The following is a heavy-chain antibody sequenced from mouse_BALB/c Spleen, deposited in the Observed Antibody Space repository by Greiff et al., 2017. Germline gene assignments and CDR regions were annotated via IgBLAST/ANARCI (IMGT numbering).Heavy chain of an antibody. Sequence: EVNVVESGGGLVQPGGSRKLSCAASGFTFSSFGMHWVRQAPEKGLEWVAYISSGSSTIYYADTVKGRFTISRDNPKNTLFLQMTSLRSEDTAMYYCARYDYDGLDYWGQGTTLTVSS. J-gene: IGHJ2*01. CDR1: GFTFSSFG. D-gene: IGHD2-4*01. CDR2: ISSGSSTI. CDR3: ARYDYDGLDY. V-gene: IGHV5-17*02.